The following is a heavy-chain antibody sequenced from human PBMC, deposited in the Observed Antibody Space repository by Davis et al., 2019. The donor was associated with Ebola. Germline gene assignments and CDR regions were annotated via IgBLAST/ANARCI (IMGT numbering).Heavy chain of an antibody. CDR1: EFTFTSSW. CDR3: ARGPSRGNSFTY. D-gene: IGHD4-23*01. J-gene: IGHJ4*02. V-gene: IGHV3-74*03. CDR2: INSDGRTT. Sequence: GESLKISCAASEFTFTSSWMHWVRQAPGKGLVWVSRINSDGRTTAYADSVKGRFTISSDNAKNTLYLQMNGLRDEDTAVYYWARGPSRGNSFTYWGQGTLVTVSS.